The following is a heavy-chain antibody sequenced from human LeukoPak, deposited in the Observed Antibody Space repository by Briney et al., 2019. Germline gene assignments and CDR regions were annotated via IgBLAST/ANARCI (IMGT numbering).Heavy chain of an antibody. CDR3: ATIKPQPRLRLGELPSEDI. CDR1: GGSISSGDYY. Sequence: PSQTLSLTCTVSGGSISSGDYYWSWIRQPPGKGLEWIGYIYYSGSTYYNPSLKSRVTISVDTSKNQFSLKLSSVTAADTAVYYCATIKPQPRLRLGELPSEDIWGQGTMVTVSS. D-gene: IGHD3-16*02. V-gene: IGHV4-30-4*01. CDR2: IYYSGST. J-gene: IGHJ3*02.